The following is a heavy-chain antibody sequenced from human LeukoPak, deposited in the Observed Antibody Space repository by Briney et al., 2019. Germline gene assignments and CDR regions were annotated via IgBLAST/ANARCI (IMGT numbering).Heavy chain of an antibody. D-gene: IGHD1-26*01. CDR1: GFTFSSYW. V-gene: IGHV3-21*01. J-gene: IGHJ1*01. CDR3: ARGWGELLGEYFQH. Sequence: GALRLSCAASGFTFSSYWMHWVRQAPGKGLEWVSSISSSSTYIYYADSVKGRFTISRDNAKNSLYLQMNSLRAEDTAVYYCARGWGELLGEYFQHWGQGTLVTVSP. CDR2: ISSSSTYI.